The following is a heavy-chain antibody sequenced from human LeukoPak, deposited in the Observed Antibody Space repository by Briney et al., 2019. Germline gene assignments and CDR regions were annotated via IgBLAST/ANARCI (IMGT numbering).Heavy chain of an antibody. CDR2: VNSDGTST. J-gene: IGHJ5*02. Sequence: GGSLRLSCATSGFTFTTYLMHWVRQAPGKGLVWVSRVNSDGTSTTYADSVKGRFTISRDNAKNTLYLQMNSLRADDTAVYYCTGSRTSNWFDPWGQGTLVTVSS. CDR1: GFTFTTYL. V-gene: IGHV3-74*01. D-gene: IGHD2-15*01. CDR3: TGSRTSNWFDP.